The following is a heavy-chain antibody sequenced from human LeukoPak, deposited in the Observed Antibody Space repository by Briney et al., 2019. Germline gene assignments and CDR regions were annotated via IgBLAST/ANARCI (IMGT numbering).Heavy chain of an antibody. J-gene: IGHJ3*02. CDR3: AREKGVANAFDM. Sequence: SETLSLTCAVYGGSFSGYYWSWIRQPPGKGLEWIGEINHSGSTNYNPSLKSRVTISVDTSKNQLSLKLSSVTAADTAVYYCAREKGVANAFDMWGQGTMVIVSS. CDR2: INHSGST. V-gene: IGHV4-34*01. CDR1: GGSFSGYY. D-gene: IGHD2-15*01.